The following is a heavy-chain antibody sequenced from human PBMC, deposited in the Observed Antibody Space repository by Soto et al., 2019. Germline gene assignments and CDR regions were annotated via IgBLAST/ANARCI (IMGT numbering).Heavy chain of an antibody. J-gene: IGHJ6*02. Sequence: GGSLRLSCAASGFTFSSYGMHWVRQAPGKGLEWVAVIWYDGSNKYYADSVKGRFTISRDNSKNTLYLQMNSLRAEDTAVYYCARDRYYDILTGYYPRPKYYYYGMDVWGQGTTVTVSS. CDR2: IWYDGSNK. V-gene: IGHV3-33*01. D-gene: IGHD3-9*01. CDR3: ARDRYYDILTGYYPRPKYYYYGMDV. CDR1: GFTFSSYG.